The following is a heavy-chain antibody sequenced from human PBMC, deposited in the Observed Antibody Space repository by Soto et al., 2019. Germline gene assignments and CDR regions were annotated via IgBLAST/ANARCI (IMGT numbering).Heavy chain of an antibody. CDR1: GGCISSGDYY. CDR2: IYYSGST. CDR3: ASEHMVGGVTPSPHSIHYFDN. V-gene: IGHV4-30-4*01. D-gene: IGHD3-10*01. Sequence: SETLSLTCTVCGGCISSGDYYWSWIRQPPGKGLEWIGYIYYSGSTYYNPSLKSRVTISVDTSKNQFSLKLSSVTAADTAVYYCASEHMVGGVTPSPHSIHYFDNQGQRTLCAVSS. J-gene: IGHJ4*03.